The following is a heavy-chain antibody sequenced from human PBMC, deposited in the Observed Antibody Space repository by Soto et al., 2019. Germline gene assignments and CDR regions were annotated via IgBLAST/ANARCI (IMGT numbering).Heavy chain of an antibody. CDR2: IKQDGSEK. V-gene: IGHV3-7*03. Sequence: GGSLRLSCAASGFTFSSYWMSWVRQAPGKGLEWVANIKQDGSEKYYVDSVKGRFTISRDNAKNSLYRQMNSLRAEDTAVYYGARDLPGEKEGPPGEGFDIWGQGTMVTVSS. D-gene: IGHD3-16*01. CDR3: ARDLPGEKEGPPGEGFDI. J-gene: IGHJ3*02. CDR1: GFTFSSYW.